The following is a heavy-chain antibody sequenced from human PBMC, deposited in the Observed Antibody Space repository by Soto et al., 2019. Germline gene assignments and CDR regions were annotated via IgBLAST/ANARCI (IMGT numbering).Heavy chain of an antibody. D-gene: IGHD6-13*01. CDR2: IYPGDSDT. Sequence: PGESLKISCKGSGYSFTSYWIGWVRQMPGKGLEWMGIIYPGDSDTRYSPSFQGQVTISADKSISTAYLQWSSLKASDTAMYYCARIPRIAAAGNYKWFDPWGQGTMVTVSS. CDR3: ARIPRIAAAGNYKWFDP. V-gene: IGHV5-51*01. J-gene: IGHJ5*02. CDR1: GYSFTSYW.